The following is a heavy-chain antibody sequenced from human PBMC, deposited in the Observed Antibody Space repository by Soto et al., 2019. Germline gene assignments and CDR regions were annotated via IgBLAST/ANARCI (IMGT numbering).Heavy chain of an antibody. CDR2: IYHSGST. V-gene: IGHV4-38-2*02. J-gene: IGHJ6*02. CDR3: AREGWDRNELDV. D-gene: IGHD1-1*01. CDR1: GYSISSAYY. Sequence: SETLSLTCAVSGYSISSAYYWGWIRQPPGKGLEWIANIYHSGSTYYNPSLKSRVTISVDTSKNQFSLKLSSVTAADTAVYYCAREGWDRNELDVWGQGTTVSVSS.